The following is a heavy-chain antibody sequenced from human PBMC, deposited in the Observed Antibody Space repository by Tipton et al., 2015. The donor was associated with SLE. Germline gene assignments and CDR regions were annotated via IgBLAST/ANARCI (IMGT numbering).Heavy chain of an antibody. CDR1: GGSISRSSHY. CDR3: ATSDYGDYRESTFNI. D-gene: IGHD4-17*01. CDR2: IYYSGST. Sequence: TLSLTCNVSGGSISRSSHYWGWIRQPPGKGLEWIGSIYYSGSTYYNPSLKSRLTISLDTSKNQFSLKLSSVTAADTAVYYCATSDYGDYRESTFNIWGQGTMVTVSS. J-gene: IGHJ3*02. V-gene: IGHV4-39*07.